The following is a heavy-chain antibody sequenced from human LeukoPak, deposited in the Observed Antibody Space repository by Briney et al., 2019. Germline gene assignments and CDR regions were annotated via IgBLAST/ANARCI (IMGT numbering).Heavy chain of an antibody. CDR1: GFSFSSYG. J-gene: IGHJ4*02. V-gene: IGHV3-33*01. Sequence: PGGSLRLSCAASGFSFSSYGMPWVRQAPGKGLEWVAVTWYDGSNKYYADSVKGRFTISRDNAKNSLFLQMNSLRTEDTAVYYCARDGDQMYEVYDYWGQGTLVTVSS. CDR3: ARDGDQMYEVYDY. D-gene: IGHD1-14*01. CDR2: TWYDGSNK.